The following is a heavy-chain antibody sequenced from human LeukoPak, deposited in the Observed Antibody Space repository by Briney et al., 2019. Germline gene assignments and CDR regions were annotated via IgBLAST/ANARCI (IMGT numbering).Heavy chain of an antibody. CDR3: ARGKNGVGGYDILIDY. D-gene: IGHD3-9*01. J-gene: IGHJ4*02. CDR1: RFTFSSYE. CDR2: ISSDGASI. V-gene: IGHV3-48*03. Sequence: AGGSLRLSCAASRFTFSSYELNWVRQAPGKGLEWVSYISSDGASIYYADSVKGRFTISRDNAKNSLFLQMYSLRDEDTSVYYCARGKNGVGGYDILIDYWGQGTLVTVSS.